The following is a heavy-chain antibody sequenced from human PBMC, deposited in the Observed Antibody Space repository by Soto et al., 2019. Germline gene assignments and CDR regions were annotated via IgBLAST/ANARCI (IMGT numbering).Heavy chain of an antibody. CDR1: GVTFSSYS. CDR3: VRAPNFFDI. J-gene: IGHJ4*02. Sequence: SLKDSCKASGVTFSSYSISCVRQAPGQGLEWLGGIIPIFGTANDAQKFQGRVTITADKSTSTVYMDLSSLKTEDTALYYCVRAPNFFDIWGQGTLVTVSS. CDR2: IIPIFGTA. V-gene: IGHV1-69*06.